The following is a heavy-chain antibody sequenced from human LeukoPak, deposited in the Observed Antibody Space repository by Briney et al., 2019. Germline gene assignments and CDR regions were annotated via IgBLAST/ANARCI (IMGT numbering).Heavy chain of an antibody. Sequence: ASVKVSCKTSGYTFSNYGISWVRQAPGQGREWMGWISAYSGNTNYAQKFQGRVTMTTDTSTTTVYMDLRRLRSDDTAVYYCARDAAHSGHYSGSFYWGQGTLVTVSS. CDR3: ARDAAHSGHYSGSFY. CDR1: GYTFSNYG. J-gene: IGHJ4*02. D-gene: IGHD4-17*01. V-gene: IGHV1-18*01. CDR2: ISAYSGNT.